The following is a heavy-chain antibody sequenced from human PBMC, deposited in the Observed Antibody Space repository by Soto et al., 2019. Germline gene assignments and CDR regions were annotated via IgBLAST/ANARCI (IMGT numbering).Heavy chain of an antibody. CDR2: ISSSSSTI. CDR3: ASTARPHNWFDP. CDR1: GFTFSSYS. Sequence: EVQLVESGGGLLQPGGSLSLSCAASGFTFSSYSMNWVRQAPGKGLEWVSYISSSSSTIYYADSVKGRFTISSDTAKNSLYLQMNSLRDEDTAVDYCASTARPHNWFDPWGQGTLVTVSS. D-gene: IGHD6-6*01. V-gene: IGHV3-48*02. J-gene: IGHJ5*02.